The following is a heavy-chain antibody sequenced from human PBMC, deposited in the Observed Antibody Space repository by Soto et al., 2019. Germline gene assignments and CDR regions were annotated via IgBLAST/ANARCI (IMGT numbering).Heavy chain of an antibody. CDR1: GGSISRGGYY. CDR2: IYYSGGT. D-gene: IGHD5-12*01. CDR3: ARKDSGYADYMDV. J-gene: IGHJ6*03. Sequence: VQLQESGPGLVKPSQTLSLTCTVSGGSISRGGYYWSWIRQHPGKGLEWIGYIYYSGGTYYNPPLKSRVTISVDTSENQFSLRLSSVTAADTAAYYCARKDSGYADYMDVWGKGTTVTVSS. V-gene: IGHV4-31*03.